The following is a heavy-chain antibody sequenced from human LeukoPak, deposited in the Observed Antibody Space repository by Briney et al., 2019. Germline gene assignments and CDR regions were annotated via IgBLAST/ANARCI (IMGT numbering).Heavy chain of an antibody. V-gene: IGHV1-18*01. CDR2: ISAYNGNT. Sequence: ASVEVSCKASGYTFTSYGISWVRQAPGQGLEWMGWISAYNGNTNYAQKLQGRVTMTTDTSTSTAYMELRSLRSDDTAVYYCARDTVTMIVVVITIDAFDIWGQGTMVTVSS. D-gene: IGHD3-22*01. J-gene: IGHJ3*02. CDR3: ARDTVTMIVVVITIDAFDI. CDR1: GYTFTSYG.